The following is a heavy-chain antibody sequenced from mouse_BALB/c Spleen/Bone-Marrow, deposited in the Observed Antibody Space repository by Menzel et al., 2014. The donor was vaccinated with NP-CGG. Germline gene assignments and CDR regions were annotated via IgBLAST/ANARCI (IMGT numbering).Heavy chain of an antibody. CDR1: GYTFTSYW. CDR3: ARGAYGGSYGFAY. V-gene: IGHV1-7*01. D-gene: IGHD1-1*01. J-gene: IGHJ3*01. CDR2: INPSTDYT. Sequence: VHLVESGAELAKPGASLKMSCKASGYTFTSYWMHWVKQRPGQGLEWIGYINPSTDYTEYNQKFKDKATLTADKSSSTAFMQLSSLTSEDSAVYYCARGAYGGSYGFAYWGQGTLVTVSA.